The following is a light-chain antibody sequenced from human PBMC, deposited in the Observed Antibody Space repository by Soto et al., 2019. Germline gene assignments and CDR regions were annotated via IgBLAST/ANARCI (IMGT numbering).Light chain of an antibody. Sequence: EIVLTQSPATLSLSPGERATLSCRASQSVSSSYLAWYQQKPGQAPRLLIYAASSRATGIPDRFSGSGSGTDFTLTISRLEPEDFAVYYCHQYDSWTFGQGTKVDIK. V-gene: IGKV3-20*01. CDR2: AAS. CDR3: HQYDSWT. CDR1: QSVSSSY. J-gene: IGKJ1*01.